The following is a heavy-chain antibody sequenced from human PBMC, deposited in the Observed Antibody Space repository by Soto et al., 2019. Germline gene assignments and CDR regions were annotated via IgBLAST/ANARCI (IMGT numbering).Heavy chain of an antibody. Sequence: QVQLEQSGAEVKKPGASVKVSCKTSGYTFTSYTLHWVRQAPGQGLEWMGWINAGNGREKYSQRFRDRVSLSTDKPATTPYMELRGLRSEDREMYYCARGGGWVGEASFDSWGQGTLVTVSS. V-gene: IGHV1-3*01. CDR2: INAGNGRE. CDR1: GYTFTSYT. D-gene: IGHD3-10*01. J-gene: IGHJ4*02. CDR3: ARGGGWVGEASFDS.